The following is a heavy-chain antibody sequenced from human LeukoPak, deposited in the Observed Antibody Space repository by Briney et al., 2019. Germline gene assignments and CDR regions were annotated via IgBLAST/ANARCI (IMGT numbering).Heavy chain of an antibody. Sequence: SETLSLTCTVSGGSISGYYWSWIRQPPGKGLEWIGDIYFGGTTNYKTSLKSRVTISLHTSTNQFSLNLTSVTAADTAEYFCARRTAKWNHRSPEFDPWGQGTLVIVSS. CDR2: IYFGGTT. CDR3: ARRTAKWNHRSPEFDP. V-gene: IGHV4-59*08. J-gene: IGHJ5*01. CDR1: GGSISGYY. D-gene: IGHD1-14*01.